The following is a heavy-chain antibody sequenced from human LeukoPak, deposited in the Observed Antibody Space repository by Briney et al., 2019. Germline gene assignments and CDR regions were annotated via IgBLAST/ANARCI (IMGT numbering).Heavy chain of an antibody. CDR2: ISGSGGST. J-gene: IGHJ4*02. D-gene: IGHD2-15*01. Sequence: PGGSLRLSCAASGFTFSSYWMSWVRQAPGKGLEWVSAISGSGGSTYYADSVKGRFTISRDNSKNTLYLQMNSLRAEDTAVYYCAKNRVRYSHETYYFDYWGQGTLVTVSS. CDR1: GFTFSSYW. CDR3: AKNRVRYSHETYYFDY. V-gene: IGHV3-23*01.